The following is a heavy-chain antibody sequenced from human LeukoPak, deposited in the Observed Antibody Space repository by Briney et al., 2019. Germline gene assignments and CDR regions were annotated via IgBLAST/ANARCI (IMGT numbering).Heavy chain of an antibody. Sequence: ASVKVSCKASGYTFTSYGISWLRQAPEQGLEWMGWISAYNGNTNYAQKLQGRVTMTTDTSTSTAYMELRSLRSDDTAVYYCARANIVVVPAADYWYFDLWGRGTLVTVSS. CDR3: ARANIVVVPAADYWYFDL. CDR1: GYTFTSYG. D-gene: IGHD2-2*01. CDR2: ISAYNGNT. V-gene: IGHV1-18*01. J-gene: IGHJ2*01.